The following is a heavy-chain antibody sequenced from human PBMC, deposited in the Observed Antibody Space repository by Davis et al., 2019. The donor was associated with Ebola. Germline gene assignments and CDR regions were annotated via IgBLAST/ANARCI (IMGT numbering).Heavy chain of an antibody. V-gene: IGHV4-39*07. D-gene: IGHD3-22*01. Sequence: MPSETLSLTCTVSGGSISSSSYYWGWIRQPPGKGLEWIGSIYYSGSTYYNPSLKSRVTISVDTSKNQFSLKLSSVTAADTAVYYCARDGVHYYDSSGYYGVGHWFDPWGQGTLVTVSS. CDR2: IYYSGST. CDR1: GGSISSSSYY. J-gene: IGHJ5*02. CDR3: ARDGVHYYDSSGYYGVGHWFDP.